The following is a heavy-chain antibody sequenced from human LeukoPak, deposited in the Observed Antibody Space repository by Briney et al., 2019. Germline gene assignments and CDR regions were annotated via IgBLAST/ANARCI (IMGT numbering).Heavy chain of an antibody. V-gene: IGHV3-20*04. CDR3: ARANYYGSGSYYNADY. J-gene: IGHJ4*02. CDR2: INWNGGST. CDR1: GFTFDDYG. D-gene: IGHD3-10*01. Sequence: GGSLRPSCAASGFTFDDYGMSWVRQAPGKGLEWVSGINWNGGSTSYADSVKGRFTISRDNAKNSLYLQMNSLRAEDTALYYCARANYYGSGSYYNADYWGQGTLVTVSS.